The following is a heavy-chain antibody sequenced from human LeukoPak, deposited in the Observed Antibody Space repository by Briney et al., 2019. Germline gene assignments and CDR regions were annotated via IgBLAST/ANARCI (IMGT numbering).Heavy chain of an antibody. CDR1: GYTFTGYY. J-gene: IGHJ5*02. CDR3: ARNFGDFWSGNDYNWFDP. CDR2: INPNNGGT. D-gene: IGHD3-3*01. Sequence: ASVKVSCKASGYTFTGYYMYWVRQAPGQGLEWMGWINPNNGGTNYAQKFQGRVTMTRDTSISTAYMELSRLTSDDTAVYYCARNFGDFWSGNDYNWFDPWGQGTLVTVSS. V-gene: IGHV1-2*02.